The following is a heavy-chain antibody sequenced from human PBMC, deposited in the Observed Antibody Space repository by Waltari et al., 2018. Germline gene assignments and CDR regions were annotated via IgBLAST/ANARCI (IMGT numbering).Heavy chain of an antibody. CDR1: GYTFTSYY. Sequence: QVQLVQSGAEVKKPGASVKVSCKASGYTFTSYYMHWVRQAPGQGLEWRGIHTPSGGGASYAQKFQGRVPMTRDTSTSTVYMGLGSLRSEDTAGYYCARGGWGQYCSGGSCYSDYWGQGTLVTVSS. V-gene: IGHV1-46*01. J-gene: IGHJ4*02. D-gene: IGHD2-15*01. CDR3: ARGGWGQYCSGGSCYSDY. CDR2: HTPSGGGA.